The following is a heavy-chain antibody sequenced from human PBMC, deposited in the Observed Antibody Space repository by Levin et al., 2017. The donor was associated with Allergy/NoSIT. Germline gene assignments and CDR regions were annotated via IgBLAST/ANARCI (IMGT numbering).Heavy chain of an antibody. CDR2: ISGSGGST. J-gene: IGHJ4*02. V-gene: IGHV3-23*01. CDR1: GFTFSSYA. Sequence: GESLKISCAASGFTFSSYAMSWVRQAPGKGLEWVSAISGSGGSTYYADSVKGRFTISRDNSKNTLYLQMNSLRAEDTAVYYCAKETELAHRTYFDYWGQGTLVTVSS. D-gene: IGHD3-3*02. CDR3: AKETELAHRTYFDY.